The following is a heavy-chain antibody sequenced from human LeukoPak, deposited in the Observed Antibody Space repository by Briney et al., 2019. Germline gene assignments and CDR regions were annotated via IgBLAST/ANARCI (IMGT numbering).Heavy chain of an antibody. CDR1: GFTFSSYA. D-gene: IGHD2-2*01. J-gene: IGHJ4*02. CDR2: ISGSGDNT. Sequence: GGSLRLSCAASGFTFSSYAMSWVRQAPGKGLEWVSVISGSGDNTYYADSVKGRLTISRDNSKNTLYLQMNSLRAEDTAVYYCAKDHEYELLWGYFDYWGQGSLVTVSS. CDR3: AKDHEYELLWGYFDY. V-gene: IGHV3-23*01.